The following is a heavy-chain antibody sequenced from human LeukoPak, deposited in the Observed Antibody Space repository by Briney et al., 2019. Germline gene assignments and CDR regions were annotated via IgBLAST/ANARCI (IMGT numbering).Heavy chain of an antibody. CDR3: ARLDVVVPAAAFDY. Sequence: SETLSLTCAVYGGSFSGYYWSWIRQPPGKGLECIGEINHSGSTNYNPSLKSRVTISVDTSKNQFSLKLSSVTAADTAVYYCARLDVVVPAAAFDYWGQGTLVTVSS. CDR2: INHSGST. D-gene: IGHD2-2*01. CDR1: GGSFSGYY. V-gene: IGHV4-34*01. J-gene: IGHJ4*02.